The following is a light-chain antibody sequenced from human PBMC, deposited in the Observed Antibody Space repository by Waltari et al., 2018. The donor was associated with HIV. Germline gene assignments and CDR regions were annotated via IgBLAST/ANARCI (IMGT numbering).Light chain of an antibody. Sequence: DIQMTQSPFSLSASVGDRVTITGRASQIISSHFTWFQQRPGKAPNLLINTASNLQNGVPSRFRSSGSGTDFKLTISDLQTEDFAIYYCQQTHNTPLTFGGGTKVDI. J-gene: IGKJ4*01. V-gene: IGKV1-39*01. CDR3: QQTHNTPLT. CDR1: QIISSH. CDR2: TAS.